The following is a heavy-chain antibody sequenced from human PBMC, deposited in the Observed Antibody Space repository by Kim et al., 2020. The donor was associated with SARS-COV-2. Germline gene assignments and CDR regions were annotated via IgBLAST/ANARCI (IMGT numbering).Heavy chain of an antibody. J-gene: IGHJ4*02. V-gene: IGHV4-61*02. CDR2: IYTSGST. CDR1: GGSISSGSYY. Sequence: SETLSLTCTVSGGSISSGSYYWSWIRQPAGKGLEWIGRIYTSGSTNYNPSLKSRVTISVDTSKNQFSLKLSSVTAADTAVYYCARGGWFGNYFDYWGQGTLVTLSS. CDR3: ARGGWFGNYFDY. D-gene: IGHD3-10*01.